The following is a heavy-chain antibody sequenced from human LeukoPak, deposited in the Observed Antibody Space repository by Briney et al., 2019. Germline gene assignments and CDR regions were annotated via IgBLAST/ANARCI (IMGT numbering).Heavy chain of an antibody. Sequence: SVKVSCKASGYTFTSYYMHWVRQAPGQGLEWMGGIIPIFGTANYAQKFQGRVTITADESTSTAYMELSSLRSEDTAVYYCARRRYCSSTSCYFHNYYYYYGMDVWGQGTTVTVSS. CDR1: GYTFTSYY. V-gene: IGHV1-69*13. J-gene: IGHJ6*02. D-gene: IGHD2-2*01. CDR2: IIPIFGTA. CDR3: ARRRYCSSTSCYFHNYYYYYGMDV.